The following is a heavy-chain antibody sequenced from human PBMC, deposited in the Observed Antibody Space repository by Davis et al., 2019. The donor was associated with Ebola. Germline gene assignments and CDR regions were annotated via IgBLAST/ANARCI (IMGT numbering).Heavy chain of an antibody. CDR3: AKKYHNSWPSFDY. CDR1: GFTFSSYT. D-gene: IGHD6-13*01. Sequence: GESLKISCAASGFTFSSYTMNWVRQAPGKGLEWVSTISDRSEHTHYADSVRGRFTISRDDSKNTLYLQMNYLRAEDTALYYCAKKYHNSWPSFDYWGQGALVTVSS. CDR2: ISDRSEHT. V-gene: IGHV3-23*01. J-gene: IGHJ4*02.